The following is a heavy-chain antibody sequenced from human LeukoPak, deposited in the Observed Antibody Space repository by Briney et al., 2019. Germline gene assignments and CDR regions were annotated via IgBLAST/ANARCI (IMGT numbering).Heavy chain of an antibody. V-gene: IGHV4-39*07. CDR3: ARENTRYSGSFYYYYYMDV. CDR1: GGSISSSSYY. D-gene: IGHD1-26*01. J-gene: IGHJ6*03. CDR2: IYYSGST. Sequence: SETLSLTCTVSGGSISSSSYYWGWIRRPPGKGLEWIGSIYYSGSTYYNPSLKSRVTISVDTSKNQFSLKLSSVTAADTAVYYCARENTRYSGSFYYYYYMDVWGKGTTVTVSS.